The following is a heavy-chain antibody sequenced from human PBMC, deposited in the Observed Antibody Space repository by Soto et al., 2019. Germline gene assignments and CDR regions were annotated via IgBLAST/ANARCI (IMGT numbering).Heavy chain of an antibody. CDR2: IYYSGST. Sequence: QVQLQESGPGLVKPSQTLSLTCTVSGGSISSGGYYWSWIRQHPGKGLEWIGYIYYSGSTYYNPSLKSXXTXSXGTSKNQFSLKLSSVTAADTAVYYRCGGYSYGSDDYWGQGTLVTVSS. CDR3: CGGYSYGSDDY. J-gene: IGHJ4*02. V-gene: IGHV4-31*03. D-gene: IGHD5-18*01. CDR1: GGSISSGGYY.